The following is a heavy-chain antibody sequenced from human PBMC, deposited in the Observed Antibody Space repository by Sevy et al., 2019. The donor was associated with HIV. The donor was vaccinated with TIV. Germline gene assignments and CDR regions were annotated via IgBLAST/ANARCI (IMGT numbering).Heavy chain of an antibody. J-gene: IGHJ4*02. CDR1: GFKFNSYW. D-gene: IGHD4-4*01. V-gene: IGHV3-7*01. CDR2: INQDATAN. Sequence: GGSLRLSCVASGFKFNSYWMLWVRQAPGKGLEWVANINQDATANFYADSVRCRFIISRDNVRNSVSLQMNILRVENTGLDYCVRGIATVDSFWGQGTLVTVSS. CDR3: VRGIATVDSF.